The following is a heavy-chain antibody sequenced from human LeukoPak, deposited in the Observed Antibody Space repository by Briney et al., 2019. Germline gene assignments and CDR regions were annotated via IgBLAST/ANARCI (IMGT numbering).Heavy chain of an antibody. CDR2: IPYSGSS. J-gene: IGHJ4*02. CDR1: GGSISSSSYY. Sequence: PSETLSLTCTVSGGSISSSSYYWSWIRQPPGKGLEWIGYIPYSGSSNYNPSLKSRVTISGDTSKNQLSLNLRSVTAADTAVYFCARGPWTTVNSFDSWGQGTLVTVSS. D-gene: IGHD4-17*01. CDR3: ARGPWTTVNSFDS. V-gene: IGHV4-61*01.